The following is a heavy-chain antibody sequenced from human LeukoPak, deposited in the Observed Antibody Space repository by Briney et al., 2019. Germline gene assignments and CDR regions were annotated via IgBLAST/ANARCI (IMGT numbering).Heavy chain of an antibody. CDR3: VRSIAYSSVSNGGYYFDY. D-gene: IGHD6-19*01. Sequence: ASVKVSCKASGYTFTSYAIHWVRQAPGQRLEWMGWIDAGNGNTKYSQKFQDRVTITRDTSASTAYMELSSLRSGDPAVYYCVRSIAYSSVSNGGYYFDYWGQGTLVTVSP. CDR2: IDAGNGNT. J-gene: IGHJ4*02. V-gene: IGHV1-3*01. CDR1: GYTFTSYA.